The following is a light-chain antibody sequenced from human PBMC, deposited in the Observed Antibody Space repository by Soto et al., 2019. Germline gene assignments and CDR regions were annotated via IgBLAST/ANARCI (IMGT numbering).Light chain of an antibody. J-gene: IGKJ5*01. Sequence: DTHMTQPPSSLSASVGDRVTITCRASQSISSYLNWYQQKPGKAPKLLIYAASSLQSGVPSRFSGSGSGTDFTLTISSLQPEDFATYYCQQSYSTPITFGQGTRLEIK. CDR3: QQSYSTPIT. CDR1: QSISSY. V-gene: IGKV1-39*01. CDR2: AAS.